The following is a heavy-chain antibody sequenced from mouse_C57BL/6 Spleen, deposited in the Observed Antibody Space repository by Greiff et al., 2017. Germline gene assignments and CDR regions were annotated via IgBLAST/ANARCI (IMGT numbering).Heavy chain of an antibody. V-gene: IGHV10-1*01. CDR2: IRSKSNNYAT. J-gene: IGHJ4*01. CDR1: GFSFNTYA. D-gene: IGHD1-1*01. Sequence: EVQLVESGGGLVQPKGSLKLSCAASGFSFNTYAMNWVRQAPGKGLEWVARIRSKSNNYATYYDDSVKDRFTISRADSESMLYLQMNNLKTEDTAMYSCVIHSYFYGSSYDAMVYCGQGTSVTVSS. CDR3: VIHSYFYGSSYDAMVY.